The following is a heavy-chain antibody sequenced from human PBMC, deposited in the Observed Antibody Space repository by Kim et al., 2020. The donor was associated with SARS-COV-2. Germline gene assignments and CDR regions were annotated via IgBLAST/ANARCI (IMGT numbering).Heavy chain of an antibody. V-gene: IGHV3-30*18. D-gene: IGHD3-16*02. CDR2: ISYDGSNK. Sequence: GGSLRLSCAASGFTFSSYGMHWVRQAPGKGLEWVAVISYDGSNKYYADSVKGRFTISRDNSKNTLYLQMNSLRAEDTAVYYCAKNSLAGVTVYGMDVWGQGTTVTVSS. J-gene: IGHJ6*02. CDR1: GFTFSSYG. CDR3: AKNSLAGVTVYGMDV.